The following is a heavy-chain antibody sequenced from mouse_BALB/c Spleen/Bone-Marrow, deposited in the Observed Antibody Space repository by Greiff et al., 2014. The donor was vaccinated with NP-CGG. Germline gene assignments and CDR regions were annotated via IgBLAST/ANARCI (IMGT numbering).Heavy chain of an antibody. J-gene: IGHJ4*01. CDR1: GYTFTDYA. CDR2: ISTYSGNT. V-gene: IGHV1-67*01. Sequence: VQLQQSGPELVRPGASVKISCKASGYTFTDYAMHWVKQSPAKSLEWIGVISTYSGNTNYNQKFKGKATMTVDKSSSTAYMEHARLTTADSAIVYCARYDGYDGTMDYWGQGTSVTVSS. D-gene: IGHD2-2*01. CDR3: ARYDGYDGTMDY.